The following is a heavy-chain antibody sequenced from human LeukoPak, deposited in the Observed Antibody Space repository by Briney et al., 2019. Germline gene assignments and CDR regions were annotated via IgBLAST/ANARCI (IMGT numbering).Heavy chain of an antibody. CDR3: AKSREALDI. D-gene: IGHD5-24*01. Sequence: GGSLRLSCAASGFTFISYAMNWVRQAPGKGLEWVSYISSSSSTIYYADSVKGRFTISRDNAKNSLYLQMNSLRAEDTAVYYCAKSREALDIWGQGTMVTVSS. CDR2: ISSSSSTI. V-gene: IGHV3-48*01. J-gene: IGHJ3*02. CDR1: GFTFISYA.